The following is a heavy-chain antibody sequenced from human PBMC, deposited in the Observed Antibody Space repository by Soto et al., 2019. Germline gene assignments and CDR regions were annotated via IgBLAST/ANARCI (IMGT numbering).Heavy chain of an antibody. CDR3: AGASLLWFGELLYPNWFDP. CDR2: TYYRSKWYN. CDR1: GDSVSSNSAA. J-gene: IGHJ5*02. Sequence: KQSQTLSLTCAISGDSVSSNSAAWNWIRQSPSRGLEWLGRTYYRSKWYNDYAVSVKSRITINPDTSKNQFSLQLNSVTPEDTAVYYCAGASLLWFGELLYPNWFDPWGQGTLVTVSS. V-gene: IGHV6-1*01. D-gene: IGHD3-10*01.